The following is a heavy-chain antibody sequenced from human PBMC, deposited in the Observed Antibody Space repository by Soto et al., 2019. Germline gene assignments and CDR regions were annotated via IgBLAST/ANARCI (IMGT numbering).Heavy chain of an antibody. D-gene: IGHD2-15*01. V-gene: IGHV1-69*02. CDR1: GGTFSSYT. CDR2: IIPILGIT. J-gene: IGHJ4*02. Sequence: QVQLVQSGAEVKKPGSSVKVSCKASGGTFSSYTISWVRQAPGQGLEWMGRIIPILGITNYAQKFQGRATITADTSTTTAYMELSSLTSQAMAASYSARPTPPRASRFLFAYCVQVTLVTVSS. CDR3: ARPTPPRASRFLFAY.